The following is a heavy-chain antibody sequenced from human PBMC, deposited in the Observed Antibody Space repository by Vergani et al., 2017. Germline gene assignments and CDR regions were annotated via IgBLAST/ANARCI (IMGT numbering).Heavy chain of an antibody. CDR3: AKFNDVPGGPYYFDY. CDR1: GFTFSSYA. Sequence: EVQLLESGGGLVQPGGSLRLSCAASGFTFSSYAMSWVRQAPGRGLEWVSAISGSGGSTYYADSVKGRLTISRDNSKNTLYLQMDSLRAEDTAVYYCAKFNDVPGGPYYFDYWGQGTLVTVSS. V-gene: IGHV3-23*01. CDR2: ISGSGGST. D-gene: IGHD3-10*01. J-gene: IGHJ4*02.